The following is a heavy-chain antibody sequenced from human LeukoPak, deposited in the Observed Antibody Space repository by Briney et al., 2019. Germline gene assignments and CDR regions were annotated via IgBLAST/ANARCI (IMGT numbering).Heavy chain of an antibody. Sequence: ASVKVSCKASGYTFTGYYMHWVRQAPGQGLEWMGWINPNSGGTNYAQKFQGRVTMTRDTSIGTAYMELSRLRSDDTAVYYCARDRYSSSWSPLDPWGQGTLVTVSS. J-gene: IGHJ5*02. CDR1: GYTFTGYY. CDR3: ARDRYSSSWSPLDP. CDR2: INPNSGGT. V-gene: IGHV1-2*02. D-gene: IGHD6-13*01.